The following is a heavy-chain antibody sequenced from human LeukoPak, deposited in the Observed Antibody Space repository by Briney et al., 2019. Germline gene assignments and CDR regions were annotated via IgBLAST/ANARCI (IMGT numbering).Heavy chain of an antibody. CDR3: ARGSSMVRGEDAFDI. D-gene: IGHD3-10*01. CDR1: GYTFTSYD. V-gene: IGHV1-8*01. CDR2: MNPNSGNT. Sequence: ASVKVSCKASGYTFTSYDINWVRQATGQGLEWMGWMNPNSGNTGYAQKFQGRVTMTRNTPISTAYMELSSLRSEDTAVYYCARGSSMVRGEDAFDIWGQGTMVTVSS. J-gene: IGHJ3*02.